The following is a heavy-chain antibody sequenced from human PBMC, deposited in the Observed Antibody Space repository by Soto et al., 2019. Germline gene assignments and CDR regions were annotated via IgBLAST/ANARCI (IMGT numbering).Heavy chain of an antibody. CDR2: INPNSGGT. J-gene: IGHJ5*02. V-gene: IGHV1-2*04. D-gene: IGHD2-8*01. CDR1: GYTFTGYY. Sequence: ASVKVSCKASGYTFTGYYTHWVRQAPGQGLEWMGWINPNSGGTNYAQKFQGWVTMTRDTSISTAYMELSRLRSDDTAVYYCARAGHCTNGVCYSVSWFDPWGQGTLVTVSS. CDR3: ARAGHCTNGVCYSVSWFDP.